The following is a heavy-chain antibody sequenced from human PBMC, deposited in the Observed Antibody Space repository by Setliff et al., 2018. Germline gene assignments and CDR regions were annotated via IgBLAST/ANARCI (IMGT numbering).Heavy chain of an antibody. CDR3: AREAGYYDSSGPVGVPYYYYMDV. CDR1: GGSISSGGYY. J-gene: IGHJ6*03. D-gene: IGHD3-22*01. Sequence: SETLSLTCTVSGGSISSGGYYWSWVRQHPGKGLEWIGYIYYSGSTYYNPSLKSRVTISVDTSKNQFSLKLSSVTAADTAVYYCAREAGYYDSSGPVGVPYYYYMDVWGKGTTVTVSS. V-gene: IGHV4-31*03. CDR2: IYYSGST.